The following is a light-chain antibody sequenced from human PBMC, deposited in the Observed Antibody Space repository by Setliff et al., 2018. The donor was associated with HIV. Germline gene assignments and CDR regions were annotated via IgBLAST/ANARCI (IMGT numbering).Light chain of an antibody. CDR2: EVI. Sequence: QSALTQPASLSGSPGQSITISCTGTSSDIGSYNYVSWYQQHPGKAPKLMIFEVINRPSGVSDRFSGSKSGNTASLTISGLQAEDEADYYCSSYKTGNTLVFGGGTKVTVL. CDR3: SSYKTGNTLV. J-gene: IGLJ3*02. CDR1: SSDIGSYNY. V-gene: IGLV2-14*01.